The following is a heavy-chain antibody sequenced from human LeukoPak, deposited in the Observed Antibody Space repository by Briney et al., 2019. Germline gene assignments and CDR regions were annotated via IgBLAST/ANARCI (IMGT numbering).Heavy chain of an antibody. Sequence: GGSLRLSCAASGFTFSSYAMSWVRQAPGKGLEWVSAISGSGGSTYYADSVKGRFTISRDNSKSTLYLQMNSLRAEDTAVYYCAKDSQGYSYGYFAFDIWGQGTMVTVSS. CDR2: ISGSGGST. CDR3: AKDSQGYSYGYFAFDI. CDR1: GFTFSSYA. J-gene: IGHJ3*02. V-gene: IGHV3-23*01. D-gene: IGHD5-18*01.